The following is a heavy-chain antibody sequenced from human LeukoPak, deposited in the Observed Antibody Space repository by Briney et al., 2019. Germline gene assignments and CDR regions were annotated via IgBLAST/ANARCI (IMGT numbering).Heavy chain of an antibody. CDR3: ARGSSSWAPRYYFDY. CDR1: GYTFTSYG. CDR2: ISAYNGNT. J-gene: IGHJ4*02. D-gene: IGHD6-13*01. V-gene: IGHV1-18*01. Sequence: GPTVKVSCKASGYTFTSYGISWVRQAPGQGLEWMGWISAYNGNTNYAQKLQGRVTMTTDTSTSTAYMELRSLRSDDTAVYYCARGSSSWAPRYYFDYWGQGTLVTVSS.